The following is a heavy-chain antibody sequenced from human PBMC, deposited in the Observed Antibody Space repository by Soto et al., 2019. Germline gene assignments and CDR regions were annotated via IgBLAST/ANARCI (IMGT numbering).Heavy chain of an antibody. CDR3: ARTMRIAVAGRVFDY. V-gene: IGHV1-3*01. Sequence: QVQLVQSGAEVKKPGASVKVSCKASGYTFTSYAMHWVRQAPGQRLEWMGWINAGNGNTKYSQKFQGRVTITRDTSASTAYMELSSLRSEDTAVYYCARTMRIAVAGRVFDYWGQGTLVTVSS. D-gene: IGHD6-19*01. CDR1: GYTFTSYA. J-gene: IGHJ4*02. CDR2: INAGNGNT.